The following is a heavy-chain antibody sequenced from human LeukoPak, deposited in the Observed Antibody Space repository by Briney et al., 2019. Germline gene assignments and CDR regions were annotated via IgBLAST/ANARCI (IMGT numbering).Heavy chain of an antibody. CDR3: AKDKGLDYDILTGQISGGMDV. Sequence: GGSLRLSCAASGFTFDDYAMHWVRQAPGKGLEWVSLISGDGGSTYYADSVKGRFTISRDNSKNSLYLQMNSLRTEDTALYYCAKDKGLDYDILTGQISGGMDVWGQGTTVTVSS. CDR1: GFTFDDYA. J-gene: IGHJ6*02. D-gene: IGHD3-9*01. V-gene: IGHV3-43*02. CDR2: ISGDGGST.